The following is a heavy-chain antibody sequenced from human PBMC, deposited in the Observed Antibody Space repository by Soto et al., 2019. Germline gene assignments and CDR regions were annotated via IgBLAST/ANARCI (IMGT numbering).Heavy chain of an antibody. CDR1: GFTFSSYA. D-gene: IGHD6-13*01. CDR3: ARGKGIAAAGGDY. CDR2: ISYDGSNK. V-gene: IGHV3-30-3*01. J-gene: IGHJ4*02. Sequence: QVQLVESGGGVVQPGRSLRLSCAASGFTFSSYAMHWVRQAPGKGLEWVAVISYDGSNKDYADSVKGRFTISRDNSKNTLYLPMNSLRAEDTAVYYCARGKGIAAAGGDYWGQGTLVTVSS.